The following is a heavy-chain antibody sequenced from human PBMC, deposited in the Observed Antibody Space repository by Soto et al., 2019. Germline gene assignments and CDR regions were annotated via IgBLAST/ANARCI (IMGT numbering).Heavy chain of an antibody. J-gene: IGHJ6*03. Sequence: QLQLQESGPGLEKPSETLSLTCTVSGGSIGSSNYYWGWIRQPPGKGLEWIGSVYYSGNTYYNPSLKSRVTMSVDTSKNQFSLKLSSVTAADTAVYYCARHSSSYYYMDVWGKGTTVTVSS. CDR2: VYYSGNT. CDR3: ARHSSSYYYMDV. V-gene: IGHV4-39*01. CDR1: GGSIGSSNYY. D-gene: IGHD6-6*01.